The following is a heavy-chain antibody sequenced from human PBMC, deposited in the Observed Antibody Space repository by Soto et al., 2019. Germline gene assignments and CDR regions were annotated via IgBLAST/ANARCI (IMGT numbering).Heavy chain of an antibody. D-gene: IGHD2-15*01. CDR2: IYYSGNT. Sequence: SETLSLTCTVSGESISSGDHYWSWVRQSPGEGLEWIGFIYYSGNTYYNPSLKSRVSMSVDTSNNQFSLRLNSVTAADTAVYYCARDAGYCNSVSCYPYNMDVWGQGTTVTVPS. CDR1: GESISSGDHY. J-gene: IGHJ6*02. V-gene: IGHV4-30-4*01. CDR3: ARDAGYCNSVSCYPYNMDV.